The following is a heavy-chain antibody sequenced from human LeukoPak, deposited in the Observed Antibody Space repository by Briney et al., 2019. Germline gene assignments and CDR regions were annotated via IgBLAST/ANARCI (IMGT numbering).Heavy chain of an antibody. J-gene: IGHJ4*02. V-gene: IGHV3-48*03. CDR2: ISSSGSTI. CDR3: ASCSGGSEYRPYYFDS. CDR1: GFTFSSYE. Sequence: QTGGSLRLSCAASGFTFSSYEMNWVRQAPGQGLEWVSYISSSGSTIYYADSVKGRFTISRDNAKNSLYLQMNSLRAEDTAVYYCASCSGGSEYRPYYFDSWGQGTLVTVSS. D-gene: IGHD2-15*01.